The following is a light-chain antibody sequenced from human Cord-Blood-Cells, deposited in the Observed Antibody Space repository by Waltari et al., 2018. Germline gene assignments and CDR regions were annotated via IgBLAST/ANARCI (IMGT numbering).Light chain of an antibody. Sequence: QSALTQPASVSGSPGQSITISCTGTSSDVGGYNYVSWYQQHPGKAPKLMIYDVSNRPSGVSNRVSCFKSGNTASLTISGLQAEDEADYYCSSYTSSSTPYVFGTGTKVTVL. CDR2: DVS. J-gene: IGLJ1*01. CDR1: SSDVGGYNY. V-gene: IGLV2-14*03. CDR3: SSYTSSSTPYV.